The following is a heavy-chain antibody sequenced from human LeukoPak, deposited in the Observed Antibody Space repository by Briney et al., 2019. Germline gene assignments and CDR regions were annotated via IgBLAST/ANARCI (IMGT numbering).Heavy chain of an antibody. CDR2: INSDGSST. CDR3: ARDQGGSCFDY. V-gene: IGHV3-74*01. Sequence: GGSLRLSCAASGFSFSSYWMHWVRQAPGKGLVWVSRINSDGSSTSYADSVKGRFTISRDNAKNTLYLQMNSLRAEDTAVYYCARDQGGSCFDYWGQGTLVTVSS. J-gene: IGHJ4*02. CDR1: GFSFSSYW. D-gene: IGHD2-15*01.